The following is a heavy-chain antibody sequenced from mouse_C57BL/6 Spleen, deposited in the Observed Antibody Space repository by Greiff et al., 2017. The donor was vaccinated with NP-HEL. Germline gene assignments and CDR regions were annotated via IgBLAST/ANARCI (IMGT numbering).Heavy chain of an antibody. V-gene: IGHV14-4*01. CDR3: TSGSSYWFAY. J-gene: IGHJ3*01. CDR1: GFNIKDDY. Sequence: EVKLVESGAELVRPGASVKLSCTASGFNIKDDYMHWVKQRPEQGLEWIGWIDPENGDTEYASKFQGKATITADTSSNTAYLQLSSLTSEDTAVYYCTSGSSYWFAYWGQGTLVTVSA. D-gene: IGHD1-1*01. CDR2: IDPENGDT.